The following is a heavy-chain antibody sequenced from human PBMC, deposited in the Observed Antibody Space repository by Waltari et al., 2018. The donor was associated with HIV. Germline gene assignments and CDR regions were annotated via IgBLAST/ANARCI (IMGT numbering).Heavy chain of an antibody. J-gene: IGHJ4*02. CDR2: IYYSGST. CDR1: GGSISSYY. D-gene: IGHD3-10*01. Sequence: QVQLQESGPGLVKPSETLSLTCTVSGGSISSYYWSWIRQPPGKGLEWIGYIYYSGSTNYNPSLKSRVTISVDTSKNQFSLKLSSVTAADTAVYYCAREYGSESYYRGEAGYYFDYWGQGTLVTVSS. V-gene: IGHV4-59*01. CDR3: AREYGSESYYRGEAGYYFDY.